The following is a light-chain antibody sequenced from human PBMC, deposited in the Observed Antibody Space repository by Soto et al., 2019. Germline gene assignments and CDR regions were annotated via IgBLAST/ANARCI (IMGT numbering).Light chain of an antibody. CDR3: QEYKNWPL. V-gene: IGKV3-15*01. CDR1: HSVNSH. J-gene: IGKJ5*01. Sequence: MTQSPATLSESPGEQVPPSCRTSHSVNSHVAWYQQKPGHAPGLLLYGASTRAGGIPVRLSGSGFGAEFPLTISSLQSEDFAVYYCQEYKNWPLFGQGTRLEIK. CDR2: GAS.